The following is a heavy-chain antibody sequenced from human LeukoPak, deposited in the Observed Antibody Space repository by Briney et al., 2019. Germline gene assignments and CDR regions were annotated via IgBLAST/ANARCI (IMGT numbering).Heavy chain of an antibody. CDR2: ISAYNGNT. J-gene: IGHJ1*01. D-gene: IGHD1-26*01. Sequence: GASVKVSCKASGYTFTSYGISWVRQAPGQGLEWMGWISAYNGNTNYAQKFQGRVTMTRDMSTSTVYMELSSLRSEDTAVYYCARELVGATHYFQHWGQGTLVTVSS. CDR1: GYTFTSYG. CDR3: ARELVGATHYFQH. V-gene: IGHV1-18*01.